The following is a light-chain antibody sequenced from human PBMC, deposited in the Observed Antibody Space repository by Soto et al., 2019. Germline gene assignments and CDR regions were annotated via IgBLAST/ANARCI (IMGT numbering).Light chain of an antibody. J-gene: IGLJ2*01. CDR1: ISDIGGYNF. CDR2: DVN. V-gene: IGLV2-14*01. Sequence: QSALTQPASVSGSRGQSITISCTGTISDIGGYNFISWYQHHPGKAPKLVIYDVNNRPSGISYRFSGSKSGNTASLTISGLQAEDEADYYCVSYTRTTTLVFGGGTKLTVL. CDR3: VSYTRTTTLV.